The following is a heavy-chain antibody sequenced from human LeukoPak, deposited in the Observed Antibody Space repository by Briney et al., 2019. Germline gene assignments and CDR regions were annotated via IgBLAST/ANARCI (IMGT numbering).Heavy chain of an antibody. D-gene: IGHD6-19*01. CDR1: GFTVSSNY. J-gene: IGHJ4*02. CDR3: ARGSYSSGYYFDY. V-gene: IGHV3-48*03. Sequence: GGSLRLSCAASGFTVSSNYMNWVRQAPGKGLEWLSYISSSGTTKYYADSVKGRFTISRDNAKNSLYLQMNSLRAEDTAVYYCARGSYSSGYYFDYWGQGTLVTVSS. CDR2: ISSSGTTK.